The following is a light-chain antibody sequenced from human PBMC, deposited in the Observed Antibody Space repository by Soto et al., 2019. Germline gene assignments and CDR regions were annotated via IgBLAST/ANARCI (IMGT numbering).Light chain of an antibody. CDR2: GAS. CDR3: QQYGSSGT. J-gene: IGKJ1*01. Sequence: ESVLTQSPGTLSLSPGERATLSCRASQSVSSNYLAWYQHKRGQAPRLLIDGASSRATGIPARLSGSGSGTDFTLTISRMEPEDFAVYYCQQYGSSGTFGQGTKVDIK. CDR1: QSVSSNY. V-gene: IGKV3-20*01.